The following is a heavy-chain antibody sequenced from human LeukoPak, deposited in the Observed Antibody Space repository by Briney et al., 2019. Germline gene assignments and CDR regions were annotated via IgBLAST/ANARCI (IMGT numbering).Heavy chain of an antibody. D-gene: IGHD3-22*01. J-gene: IGHJ4*02. CDR2: ISYDGSNK. CDR3: ARVGPYDSSGYYIGY. V-gene: IGHV3-30*03. Sequence: KPGGSLRLSCAASGFTFSNYGMHWVRQAPGKGLEWVAVISYDGSNKNYVDSVKGRFTISRDNSKNTLYLQMNSLRAEDTAVYYCARVGPYDSSGYYIGYWGQGTLVTVSS. CDR1: GFTFSNYG.